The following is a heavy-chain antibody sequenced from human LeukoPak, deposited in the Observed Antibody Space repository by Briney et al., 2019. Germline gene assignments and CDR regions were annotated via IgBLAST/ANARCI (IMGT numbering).Heavy chain of an antibody. V-gene: IGHV4-34*01. CDR2: INHSGST. J-gene: IGHJ5*02. D-gene: IGHD3-9*01. CDR1: GGSFSGYY. Sequence: PSETLSLTCAVYGGSFSGYYWSWIRQPPGKGLEWIGEINHSGSTYYNPSLKSRVTISVDTSKNQFSLKLSSVTAADTAVYYCARGSSYFDWLFFRSNWFDPWGQGTLVTVSS. CDR3: ARGSSYFDWLFFRSNWFDP.